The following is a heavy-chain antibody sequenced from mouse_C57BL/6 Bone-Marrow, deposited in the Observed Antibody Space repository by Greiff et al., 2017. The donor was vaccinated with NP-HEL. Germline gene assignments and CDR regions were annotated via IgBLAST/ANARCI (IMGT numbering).Heavy chain of an antibody. CDR3: ARHELRLSMDY. V-gene: IGHV5-9*01. CDR1: GFTFSSYT. D-gene: IGHD3-2*02. Sequence: EVHLVESGGGLVKPGGSLKLSCAASGFTFSSYTMSWVRQTPEKRLEWVATISGGGGNTYYPDSVKGRFTISRDNAKNTLYLQMSSLRSEDTALYYCARHELRLSMDYWGQGTSVTVSS. J-gene: IGHJ4*01. CDR2: ISGGGGNT.